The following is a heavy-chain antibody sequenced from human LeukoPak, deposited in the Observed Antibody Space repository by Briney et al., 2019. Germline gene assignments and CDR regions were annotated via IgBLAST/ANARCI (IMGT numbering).Heavy chain of an antibody. CDR2: IRYEGNEK. Sequence: GGSLRLSCAASGFAFSRYNMNWVRQAPGKGLEWVAFIRYEGNEKYYADSVKGRFTISRDNSKNTLYLQMNRLRAEDTAVYYCARAGPSSSWHQFDYWGQGTLVTVSS. CDR1: GFAFSRYN. V-gene: IGHV3-30*02. J-gene: IGHJ4*02. D-gene: IGHD6-13*01. CDR3: ARAGPSSSWHQFDY.